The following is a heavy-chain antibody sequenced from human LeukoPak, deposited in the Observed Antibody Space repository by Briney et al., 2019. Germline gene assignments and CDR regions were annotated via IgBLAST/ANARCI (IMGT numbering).Heavy chain of an antibody. CDR2: IKSKTAGGTI. CDR1: GFTFSNAW. CDR3: TAGESMVGSTIHIRWAD. D-gene: IGHD1-26*01. J-gene: IGHJ4*02. Sequence: GGSLRLSCAASGFTFSNAWMTWVRQAPGKGLEWVGRIKSKTAGGTIDYAAPVKGRFTISRDDSKNTLYLQMNSLKTEDTAVYYCTAGESMVGSTIHIRWADWGQGTLVTVSS. V-gene: IGHV3-15*01.